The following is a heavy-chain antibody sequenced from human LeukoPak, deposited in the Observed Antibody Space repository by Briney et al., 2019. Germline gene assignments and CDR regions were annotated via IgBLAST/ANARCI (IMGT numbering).Heavy chain of an antibody. CDR3: VKRIQSALAAGY. V-gene: IGHV3-23*01. CDR1: GFIFSNYA. D-gene: IGHD5-18*01. Sequence: GGSLRLSCAASGFIFSNYALSWVRQAPGKGLEWVSDISGSGGNTYYAKSVRGRFTISRGNSKNTLYLQMNSLRAGDTAIYYCVKRIQSALAAGYWGQGALVTVSS. J-gene: IGHJ4*02. CDR2: ISGSGGNT.